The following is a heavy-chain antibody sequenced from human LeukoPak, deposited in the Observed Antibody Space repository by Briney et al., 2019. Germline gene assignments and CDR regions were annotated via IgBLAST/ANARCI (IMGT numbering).Heavy chain of an antibody. V-gene: IGHV1-2*02. Sequence: GASVKVSCKASGYTFTGYYMHWVRQAPGQGLEWMGWINPNSGGTNYAQKFHGRVTMTRDTSLSTAYMDLSRLTSDDTAVYFCARSSGWSLFDYWGQGTLVAVSS. D-gene: IGHD6-19*01. CDR2: INPNSGGT. CDR3: ARSSGWSLFDY. J-gene: IGHJ4*02. CDR1: GYTFTGYY.